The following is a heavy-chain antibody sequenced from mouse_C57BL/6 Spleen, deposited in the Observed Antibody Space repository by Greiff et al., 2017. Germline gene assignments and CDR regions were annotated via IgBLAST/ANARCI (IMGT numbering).Heavy chain of an antibody. Sequence: QVQLQQSGAELVRPGASVKLSCKASGYTFTDYYINWVKQRPGQGLEWIARIYPGSGNTYYNEKFKGKATLTADKSSSTAYMQLSSLTSEDSAVYVCARSIEAYWGDYWGQGTTLTVSS. J-gene: IGHJ2*01. CDR1: GYTFTDYY. V-gene: IGHV1-76*01. D-gene: IGHD6-5*01. CDR3: ARSIEAYWGDY. CDR2: IYPGSGNT.